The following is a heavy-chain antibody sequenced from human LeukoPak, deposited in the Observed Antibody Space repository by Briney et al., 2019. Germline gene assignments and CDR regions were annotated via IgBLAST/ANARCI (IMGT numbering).Heavy chain of an antibody. CDR1: GGSISSYY. D-gene: IGHD1-14*01. Sequence: PSETLSLTCTVSGGSISSYYWSWIRQPPGKGLEWIGYIYYSGSTNYNPSLKSQVTISVDTSKNQFSLKLSSVTAADTAVYYCARVTENPYYYYYYGMDVWGQGTTVTVSS. CDR2: IYYSGST. J-gene: IGHJ6*02. CDR3: ARVTENPYYYYYYGMDV. V-gene: IGHV4-59*01.